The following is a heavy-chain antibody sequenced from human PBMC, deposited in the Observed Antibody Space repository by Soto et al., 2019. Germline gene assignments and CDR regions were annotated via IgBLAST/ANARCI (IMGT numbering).Heavy chain of an antibody. D-gene: IGHD1-7*01. J-gene: IGHJ4*02. CDR2: INAGNGNT. CDR3: ARESELEVPFDY. Sequence: QVQLVQSGAEVKKPGASAKVSCKASGYTFTSYAMHWVRQAPGQRLEWMGWINAGNGNTKYSQKFQGRVTITRDTSASTAYMELSSLRSEDTAVYYCARESELEVPFDYWGQGTLVTVSS. CDR1: GYTFTSYA. V-gene: IGHV1-3*01.